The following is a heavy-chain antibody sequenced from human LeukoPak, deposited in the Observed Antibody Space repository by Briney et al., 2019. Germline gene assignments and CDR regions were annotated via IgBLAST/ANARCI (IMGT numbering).Heavy chain of an antibody. Sequence: PSETLSLTCAVYGGSFSDYYWTWIRQPPGKGLVWSGEINHSGSPNNNPSLKSRVSISFDTSKNQFSLKLTSVTAADTAVYYCGSRRTAMFGVIKGPIDYWGQGTLVTVSS. J-gene: IGHJ4*02. V-gene: IGHV4-34*01. CDR2: INHSGSP. D-gene: IGHD3-3*01. CDR1: GGSFSDYY. CDR3: GSRRTAMFGVIKGPIDY.